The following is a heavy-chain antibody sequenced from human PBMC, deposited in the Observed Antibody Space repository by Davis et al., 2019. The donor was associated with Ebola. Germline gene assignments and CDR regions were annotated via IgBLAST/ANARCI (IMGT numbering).Heavy chain of an antibody. V-gene: IGHV3-48*02. CDR3: TRLFGVNPVFHY. D-gene: IGHD3-3*01. CDR1: GFTFSSYS. Sequence: GGSLILSCAASGFTFSSYSMNWVRQAPGKGLEWVSYISSTSLTTYSADSVKGRFTVSRDHAKNSLYLEMNSLRDEDTAVYYCTRLFGVNPVFHYWDQGTLVTVSS. J-gene: IGHJ4*02. CDR2: ISSTSLTT.